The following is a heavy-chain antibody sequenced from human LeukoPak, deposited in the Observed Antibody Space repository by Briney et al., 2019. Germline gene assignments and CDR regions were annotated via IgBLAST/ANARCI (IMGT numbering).Heavy chain of an antibody. CDR3: AILITISLRDGLENDY. CDR2: IRYDGSNK. J-gene: IGHJ4*02. Sequence: GGSLRLSCAASGFTVSSNYMSWVRQAPGKGLEWVAFIRYDGSNKYYADSVKGRFTISRDNSKNTLYLQMNSLRAEDTAVYYCAILITISLRDGLENDYWGQGTLVTVSS. CDR1: GFTVSSNY. V-gene: IGHV3-30*02. D-gene: IGHD3-3*01.